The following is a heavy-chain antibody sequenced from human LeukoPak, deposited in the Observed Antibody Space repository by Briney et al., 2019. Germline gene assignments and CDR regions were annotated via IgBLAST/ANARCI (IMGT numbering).Heavy chain of an antibody. Sequence: ASVKVSCRASGYTFTSYAMHWVRQAPGQRLEWMGWINAGNGNTKYLQKFQGRVTITRDTSASTAYMELSSLRSEDTAVYYCARDRGAYYDSSGHGYFDLWGRGTLVTVSS. D-gene: IGHD3-22*01. CDR2: INAGNGNT. CDR1: GYTFTSYA. J-gene: IGHJ2*01. CDR3: ARDRGAYYDSSGHGYFDL. V-gene: IGHV1-3*01.